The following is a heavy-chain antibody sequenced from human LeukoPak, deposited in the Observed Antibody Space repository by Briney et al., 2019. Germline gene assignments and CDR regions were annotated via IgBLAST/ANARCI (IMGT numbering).Heavy chain of an antibody. Sequence: PGRSLRLSCAASGFTFSSYGMHWVRQAPGKGREWVAVIWYDGSNKYYADSVKGRFTISRDNSKNTLYLQMNSLRAEDTAVYYCARGGDWAAGYFDLWGRGTLVTVSS. D-gene: IGHD2-21*02. CDR2: IWYDGSNK. J-gene: IGHJ2*01. CDR1: GFTFSSYG. V-gene: IGHV3-33*01. CDR3: ARGGDWAAGYFDL.